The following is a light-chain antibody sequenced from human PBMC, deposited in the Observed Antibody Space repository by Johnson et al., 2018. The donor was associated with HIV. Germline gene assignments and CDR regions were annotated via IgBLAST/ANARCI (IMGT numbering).Light chain of an antibody. CDR2: ENN. Sequence: QSVLTQPPSVSAAPGQKVTISCSGSSSDMGNYAVSWYRQLPGTAPKLLIYENNKRPSGIPDRFSGSKSGTSATLGITGLQPGDEADYYCGTWDSSLSSYVFGTGTKVTVL. V-gene: IGLV1-51*02. CDR3: GTWDSSLSSYV. J-gene: IGLJ1*01. CDR1: SSDMGNYA.